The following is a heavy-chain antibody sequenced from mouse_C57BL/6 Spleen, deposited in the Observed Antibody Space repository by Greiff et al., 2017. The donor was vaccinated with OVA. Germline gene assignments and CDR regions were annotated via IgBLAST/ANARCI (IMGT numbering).Heavy chain of an antibody. D-gene: IGHD2-4*01. CDR2: IYPGDGDT. CDR3: ERPYYDYDGYFDV. Sequence: QVQLQQSGPELVKPGASVKISCKASGYAFSSSWMNWVKQRPGKGLEWIGRIYPGDGDTNYNGKFKGKATLTADKSSSTAYMQLSSLTSEDSAVYFGERPYYDYDGYFDVWGTGTTVTVSS. V-gene: IGHV1-82*01. CDR1: GYAFSSSW. J-gene: IGHJ1*03.